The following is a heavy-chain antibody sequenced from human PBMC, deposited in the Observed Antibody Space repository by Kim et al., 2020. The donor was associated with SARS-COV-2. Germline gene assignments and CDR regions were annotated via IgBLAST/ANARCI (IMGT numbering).Heavy chain of an antibody. D-gene: IGHD1-20*01. CDR2: IISMFGTT. Sequence: SVKVSCKTSGVTLSSSAISWVRQAPGQGLEWMGAIISMFGTTNYAQNFQGRLTITADGSTSTAYMELTSLKSEDTAVYYCASDKWVENWYYFDHWGQGTPVTVSS. V-gene: IGHV1-69*13. J-gene: IGHJ4*02. CDR3: ASDKWVENWYYFDH. CDR1: GVTLSSSA.